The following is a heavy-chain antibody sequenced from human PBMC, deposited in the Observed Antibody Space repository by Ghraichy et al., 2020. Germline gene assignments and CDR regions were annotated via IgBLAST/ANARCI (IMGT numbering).Heavy chain of an antibody. Sequence: SQTLSLTCAISGDSVSRNSAAWNWIRQSPSRGLGWLGRAYYRSKWYNDYAVSVKSRITINPDTSKNQFSLQLNSVTPEDTAVYYCARDPGAGTSGAFDIWGQGKMVTVSS. D-gene: IGHD1-1*01. CDR3: ARDPGAGTSGAFDI. J-gene: IGHJ3*02. CDR2: AYYRSKWYN. CDR1: GDSVSRNSAA. V-gene: IGHV6-1*01.